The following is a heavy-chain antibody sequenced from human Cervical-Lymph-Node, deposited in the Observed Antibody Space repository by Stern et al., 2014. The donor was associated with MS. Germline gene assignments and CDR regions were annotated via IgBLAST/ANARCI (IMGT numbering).Heavy chain of an antibody. CDR2: IKPSGGIT. J-gene: IGHJ4*02. V-gene: IGHV1-46*01. Sequence: VQLVQSGAEVKKPGASLKVSCKASGYTLTHYFMHWVRQAPGQGLEWMGIIKPSGGITTYAQRFQARVPMTWDTSTITVYMELSSLTSEDTATYYCARAGEYTSYARHYFDYWGQGTLVTVSS. CDR3: ARAGEYTSYARHYFDY. CDR1: GYTLTHYF. D-gene: IGHD2/OR15-2a*01.